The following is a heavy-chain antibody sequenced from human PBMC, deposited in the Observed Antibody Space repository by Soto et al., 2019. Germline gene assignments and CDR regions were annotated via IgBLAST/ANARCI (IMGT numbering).Heavy chain of an antibody. V-gene: IGHV4-38-2*02. CDR2: ISHTGRT. CDR3: ARDPANLALAVAYFDS. CDR1: GSSITNSFY. D-gene: IGHD2-15*01. Sequence: SETLSLTCRVSGSSITNSFYWGWIRQSPEKGLEWIGSISHTGRTSYNPSLKSRVSISVDTSKNQFSLTLTSVTAADTAVYYCARDPANLALAVAYFDSWGQGTMVTVYS. J-gene: IGHJ4*02.